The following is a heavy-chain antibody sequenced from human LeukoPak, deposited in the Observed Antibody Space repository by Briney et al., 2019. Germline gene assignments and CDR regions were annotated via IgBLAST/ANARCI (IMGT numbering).Heavy chain of an antibody. Sequence: PSQTLSLTCTVSGGSISSGSYYWSWIRQPAGKGLEWIGRIYTSGSTNYNPSLKSRVTISVDTSKNQFSLKLSSVTAADTALYYCARARITMVRGVIPQPIMDVWGKGTTVTISS. CDR2: IYTSGST. V-gene: IGHV4-61*02. D-gene: IGHD3-10*01. CDR3: ARARITMVRGVIPQPIMDV. J-gene: IGHJ6*04. CDR1: GGSISSGSYY.